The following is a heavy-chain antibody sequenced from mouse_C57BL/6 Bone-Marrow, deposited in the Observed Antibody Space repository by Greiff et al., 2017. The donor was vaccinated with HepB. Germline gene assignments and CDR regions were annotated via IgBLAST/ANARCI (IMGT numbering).Heavy chain of an antibody. Sequence: EVKLVESGGGLVKPGGSLKLSCAASGFTFSDYGMHWVRQAPEKGLEWVAYISSGSSTIYYADTVKGRFTISRDNAKNTLFLQMTSLRSEDTAMYYCARSGYYHLAGFAYWDRGTLVTVSA. CDR2: ISSGSSTI. D-gene: IGHD2-3*01. V-gene: IGHV5-17*01. CDR3: ARSGYYHLAGFAY. CDR1: GFTFSDYG. J-gene: IGHJ3*01.